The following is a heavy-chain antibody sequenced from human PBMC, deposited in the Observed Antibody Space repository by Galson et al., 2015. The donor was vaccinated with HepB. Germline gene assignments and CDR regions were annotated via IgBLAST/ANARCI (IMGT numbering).Heavy chain of an antibody. CDR2: IIPIFGTA. V-gene: IGHV1-69*01. CDR3: ARGAGDCSSTSCYNYYYYMDV. CDR1: GFTFSSYA. J-gene: IGHJ6*03. Sequence: SCAASGFTFSSYAISWVRQAPGQGLEWMGGIIPIFGTANYAQKFQGRVTITADESTSTAYMELSSLRSEDTAVYYCARGAGDCSSTSCYNYYYYMDVWGKGTTVTVSS. D-gene: IGHD2-2*02.